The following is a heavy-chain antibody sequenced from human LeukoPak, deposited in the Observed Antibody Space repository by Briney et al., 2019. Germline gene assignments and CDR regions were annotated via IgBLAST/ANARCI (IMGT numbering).Heavy chain of an antibody. CDR2: IYTGGST. Sequence: GGSLRLSCAASGFTVSNDYMNWVRQAPGKGLEWVSAIYTGGSTYYAASVKGRFTISRDNSKNTLYLQMISLRAEDTAVCYCAKDYSSGSIGYWGQGTLVTVSS. CDR1: GFTVSNDY. J-gene: IGHJ4*02. CDR3: AKDYSSGSIGY. V-gene: IGHV3-66*01. D-gene: IGHD3-10*01.